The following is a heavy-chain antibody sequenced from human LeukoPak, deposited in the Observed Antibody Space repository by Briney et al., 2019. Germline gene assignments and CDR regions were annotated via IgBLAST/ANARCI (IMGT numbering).Heavy chain of an antibody. V-gene: IGHV1-24*01. J-gene: IGHJ4*02. CDR3: ATVLSSNDYNSIDY. CDR2: FDPEDGET. CDR1: GYTLTELS. D-gene: IGHD3-10*01. Sequence: GASVKVSCKVSGYTLTELSMHWVRQAPGKGLEWMGGFDPEDGETIYAQKFQGRVTMTEDTSTDTAYMELSSLRSEDTAVYYCATVLSSNDYNSIDYWGQGTLVTVSS.